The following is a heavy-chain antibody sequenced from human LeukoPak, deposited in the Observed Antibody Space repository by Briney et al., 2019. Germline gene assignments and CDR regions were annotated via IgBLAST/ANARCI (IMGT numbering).Heavy chain of an antibody. J-gene: IGHJ4*02. CDR3: ARVTYGSGTYGAFDY. Sequence: PGGSLRLSCAPSGFTFSTYAMNWVREAPGKELEWVSLISGTGGSTYYADSVKGRFTISRDNSKNTLYLQMNSLRAEDTAVYYCARVTYGSGTYGAFDYWGQGTLVTVSS. V-gene: IGHV3-23*01. CDR2: ISGTGGST. CDR1: GFTFSTYA. D-gene: IGHD3-10*01.